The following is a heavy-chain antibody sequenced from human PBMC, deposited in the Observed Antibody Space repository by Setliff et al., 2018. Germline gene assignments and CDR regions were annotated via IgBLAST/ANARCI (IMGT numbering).Heavy chain of an antibody. CDR3: ARFGGSCSSSSCYASDL. J-gene: IGHJ3*01. D-gene: IGHD2-2*01. V-gene: IGHV1-18*01. CDR2: ISTYTGKT. Sequence: WASVKVSCKASGYTFSTYGINWVRQAPGQGPEWMGMISTYTGKTSYAQKFQGRVTMTTDTSTGTGYMELRSLRSDDTAVYFCARFGGSCSSSSCYASDLWGQGTMVTVSS. CDR1: GYTFSTYG.